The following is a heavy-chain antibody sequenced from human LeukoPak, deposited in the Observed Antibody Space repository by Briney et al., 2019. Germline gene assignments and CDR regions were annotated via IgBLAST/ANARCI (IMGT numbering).Heavy chain of an antibody. CDR1: GYSISSGYY. D-gene: IGHD4-23*01. CDR3: ARHGSLYGSNYFDY. Sequence: SETLSLTCAVSGYSISSGYYWGWIRQPPGKGLEWIGSIYRSGSTYYNPSLKSRVTISVDTSKNQFSLKLSSVTAADTAVYYCARHGSLYGSNYFDYWGQGTLVTVSS. J-gene: IGHJ4*02. CDR2: IYRSGST. V-gene: IGHV4-38-2*01.